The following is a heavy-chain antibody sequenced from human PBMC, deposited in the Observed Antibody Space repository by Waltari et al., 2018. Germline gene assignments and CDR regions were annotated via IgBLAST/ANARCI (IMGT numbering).Heavy chain of an antibody. Sequence: QLQLQESGPGLVKASETLSLTCTVSGDSLSSSSYYWGWVRQPPGQGLEWIGNLYYSGSTYDNPSLKSRVTRSGDTSKSQFSLKLSSVTAADTSMYDCVRHARTTSGGKHFDHWGQGMLVTVSP. CDR3: VRHARTTSGGKHFDH. CDR1: GDSLSSSSYY. CDR2: LYYSGST. J-gene: IGHJ4*02. D-gene: IGHD2-15*01. V-gene: IGHV4-39*01.